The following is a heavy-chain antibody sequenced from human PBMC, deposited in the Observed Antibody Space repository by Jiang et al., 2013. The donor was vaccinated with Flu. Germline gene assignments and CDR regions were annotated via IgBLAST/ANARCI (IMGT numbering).Heavy chain of an antibody. CDR1: GGSISSSSYY. J-gene: IGHJ4*02. CDR3: ARHVYGGLDY. D-gene: IGHD4-23*01. V-gene: IGHV4-39*01. Sequence: LLKPSETLSLTCTVSGGSISSSSYYWGWIRQPPGKGLEWIGSIYYSGSTYYNPSLKSRVTISVDTSKNQFSLKLSSVTAADTAVYYCARHVYGGLDYWGQGTLVTVSS. CDR2: IYYSGST.